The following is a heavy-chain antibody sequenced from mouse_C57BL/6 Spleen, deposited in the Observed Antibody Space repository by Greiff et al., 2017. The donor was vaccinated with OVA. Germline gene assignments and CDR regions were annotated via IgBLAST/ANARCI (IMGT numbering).Heavy chain of an antibody. V-gene: IGHV1-81*01. CDR2: IYPRSGNT. CDR1: GYTFTSYG. J-gene: IGHJ4*01. CDR3: ARGRGSSYRDAMDY. D-gene: IGHD1-1*01. Sequence: VKLQQSGAELARPGASVKLSCKASGYTFTSYGISWVKQRTGQGLEWIGEIYPRSGNTYYNEKFKGKATLTADKSSSTAYMELRSLTSEDSAVYFCARGRGSSYRDAMDYWGQGTSVTVSS.